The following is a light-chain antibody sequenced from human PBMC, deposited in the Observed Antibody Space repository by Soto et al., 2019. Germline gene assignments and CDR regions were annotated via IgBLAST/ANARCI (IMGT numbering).Light chain of an antibody. CDR2: KAS. V-gene: IGKV1-5*03. J-gene: IGKJ2*01. CDR1: QSISSW. Sequence: DIQMTQSPSTLSASVGDRGTITCRASQSISSWLAWYQQKPGKAPKLLIYKASSFESGVPSRFSGSGSGTEFTLTISRLQHDEFATYYCQQYNSYPYTFRQGTKLEIK. CDR3: QQYNSYPYT.